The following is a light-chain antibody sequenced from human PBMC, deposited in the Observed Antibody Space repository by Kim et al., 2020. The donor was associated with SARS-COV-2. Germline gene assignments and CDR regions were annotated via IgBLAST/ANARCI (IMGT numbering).Light chain of an antibody. CDR3: QQRSNWLT. CDR2: DAS. V-gene: IGKV3-11*01. CDR1: QSVSSY. J-gene: IGKJ3*01. Sequence: SLSPGERATLSCRASQSVSSYLAWYQQKPGQAPRLLIYDASSRATGIPARFSGSGSGTDFTLTISSLEPEDFAVYYCQQRSNWLTFGPGTKVDIK.